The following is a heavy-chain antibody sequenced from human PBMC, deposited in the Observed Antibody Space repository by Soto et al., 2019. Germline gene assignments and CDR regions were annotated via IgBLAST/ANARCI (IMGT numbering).Heavy chain of an antibody. Sequence: EVQLMESGGGLVQPGGSLRLSCAASGFTLSYYWMSWVRQAPGKGLEWVANIKEDGSEKYYVDSVKGRFTISRDNAQKSVFLQMNGLRAEDTAFYYCARDCSGGSCQYWGQGTLVTVSS. CDR2: IKEDGSEK. J-gene: IGHJ4*02. V-gene: IGHV3-7*01. CDR1: GFTLSYYW. CDR3: ARDCSGGSCQY. D-gene: IGHD2-15*01.